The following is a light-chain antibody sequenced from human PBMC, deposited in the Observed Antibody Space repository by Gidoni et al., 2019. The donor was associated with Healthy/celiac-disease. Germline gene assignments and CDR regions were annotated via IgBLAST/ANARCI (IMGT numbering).Light chain of an antibody. CDR2: GAS. CDR3: QQYGSSPPRYT. V-gene: IGKV3-20*01. CDR1: QSVSSSY. Sequence: EIVCTHSPGTLSLSPGVRATLSGRASQSVSSSYFACYQQKPGQAPRLLIYGASSGSGTDFTLTISRLEPEDFAVYFCQQYGSSPPRYTFVQGTKLEIK. J-gene: IGKJ2*01.